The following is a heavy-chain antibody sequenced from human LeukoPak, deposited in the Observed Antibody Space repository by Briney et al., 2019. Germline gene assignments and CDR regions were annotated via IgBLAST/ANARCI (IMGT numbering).Heavy chain of an antibody. Sequence: ASVNVSCKASGYTFTSYDINWVRQATGQGLEWMGWMNPNSGNTGYAQTFQGRVTMTRNTSISTAYMELSSLRSEDAAVYYWARGSYRRVVVVAAKPAVWGQGTLVTVSS. V-gene: IGHV1-8*01. J-gene: IGHJ4*02. CDR1: GYTFTSYD. CDR3: ARGSYRRVVVVAAKPAV. D-gene: IGHD2-15*01. CDR2: MNPNSGNT.